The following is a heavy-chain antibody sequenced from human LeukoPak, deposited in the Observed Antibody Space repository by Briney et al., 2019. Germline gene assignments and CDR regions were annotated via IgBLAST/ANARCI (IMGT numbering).Heavy chain of an antibody. V-gene: IGHV1-69*13. CDR2: IIPIFGTA. J-gene: IGHJ6*03. D-gene: IGHD1-1*01. CDR3: ARNEGYYYYYYMDV. CDR1: GGTFSSYA. Sequence: ASVKVSCKASGGTFSSYAISWVRQAPGQGLEWMGGIIPIFGTANYAQKFQGRVTITADESTSTAYMELSSLRSEDTAVYYCARNEGYYYYYYMDVWGKGTTVTVSS.